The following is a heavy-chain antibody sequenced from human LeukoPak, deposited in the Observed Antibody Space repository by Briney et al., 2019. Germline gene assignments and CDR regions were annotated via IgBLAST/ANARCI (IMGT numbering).Heavy chain of an antibody. CDR1: GYTFTGYY. J-gene: IGHJ4*02. V-gene: IGHV1-2*02. CDR3: AMNIVAPSSFDD. D-gene: IGHD5-12*01. CDR2: ISPNSGGT. Sequence: ASVKVSCKASGYTFTGYYIHWLRQAPGQGLEWMGWISPNSGGTNYAQNFQGRVTMTGDTSISTAYMELSRLRSDDTAVYYRAMNIVAPSSFDDWGQGTLVTVSS.